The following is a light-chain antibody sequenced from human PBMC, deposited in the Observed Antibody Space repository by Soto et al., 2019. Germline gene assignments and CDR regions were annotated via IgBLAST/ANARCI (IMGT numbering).Light chain of an antibody. CDR1: QSVSSSY. Sequence: DIVLTQSPGTLSLSPGERATISCRASQSVSSSYLAWYQQKPGQAPRLLIYGASSRANGIPDRFSGSGSGTELTPTISRLEPQDFSVYYCQQYGSTPPLTFGGGTKVEIK. J-gene: IGKJ4*01. V-gene: IGKV3-20*01. CDR3: QQYGSTPPLT. CDR2: GAS.